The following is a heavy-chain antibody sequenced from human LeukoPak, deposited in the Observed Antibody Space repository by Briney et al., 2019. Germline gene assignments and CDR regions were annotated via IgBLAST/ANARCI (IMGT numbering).Heavy chain of an antibody. Sequence: PSETLSLTCTVSGGSISSHYWSWIRQPSGKGLEWIGYIYYSGSTNYNPSLKSRVTISVDTSKNQFSLKLSSVTAADTAVYYCARDPGDYMDVWGKGTTVTVSS. CDR2: IYYSGST. CDR3: ARDPGDYMDV. D-gene: IGHD7-27*01. J-gene: IGHJ6*03. V-gene: IGHV4-59*11. CDR1: GGSISSHY.